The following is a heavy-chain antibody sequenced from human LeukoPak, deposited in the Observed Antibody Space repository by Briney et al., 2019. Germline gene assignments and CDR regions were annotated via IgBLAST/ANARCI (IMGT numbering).Heavy chain of an antibody. J-gene: IGHJ6*02. CDR2: IKQDGSDR. D-gene: IGHD3-16*01. CDR1: GFTFWNYW. Sequence: GGSLRLSCAASGFTFWNYWMSWVRQAPGTGLEWVANIKQDGSDRNYVTSVRGRFTISRDNAESSLFLQMNSLRAEDTAVYFCARGGGLDVWGQGATVTVSS. CDR3: ARGGGLDV. V-gene: IGHV3-7*03.